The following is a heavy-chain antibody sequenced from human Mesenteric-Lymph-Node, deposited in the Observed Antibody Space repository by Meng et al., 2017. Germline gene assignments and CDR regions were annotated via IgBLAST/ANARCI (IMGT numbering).Heavy chain of an antibody. J-gene: IGHJ4*02. CDR2: INHRGGT. CDR1: VGSNSIMTW. V-gene: IGHV4-4*03. CDR3: ARNSDYVWGSYRYYPLLFDY. Sequence: HEPAPGMVTPPGPPSLTCPGSVGSNSIMTWLSWSRQPPGKGLDWIGEINHRGGTNYNPSLRGRFTISLDKSKNQFSLTLRSVTAADTAVYYCARNSDYVWGSYRYYPLLFDYWGQGTLVTVSS. D-gene: IGHD3-16*02.